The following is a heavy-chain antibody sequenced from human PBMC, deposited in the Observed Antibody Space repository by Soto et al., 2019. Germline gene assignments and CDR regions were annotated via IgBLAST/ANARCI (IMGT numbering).Heavy chain of an antibody. CDR2: IIPIFGTA. J-gene: IGHJ4*02. CDR3: AREFGGLRLGELSFSFGY. CDR1: GGTFSSYA. Sequence: SVKVSCKASGGTFSSYAISWVRQAPGQGLEWMGGIIPIFGTANYAQKFQGRVTITADESTSTAYMELSSLRSEDTAVYYCAREFGGLRLGELSFSFGYWGQGTLVTVSS. D-gene: IGHD3-16*02. V-gene: IGHV1-69*13.